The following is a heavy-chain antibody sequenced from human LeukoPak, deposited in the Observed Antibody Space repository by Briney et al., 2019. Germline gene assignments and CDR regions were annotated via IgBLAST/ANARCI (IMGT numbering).Heavy chain of an antibody. CDR3: ARDSTDYDFWSGPGNMDV. CDR1: GYTFTGYY. CDR2: INPNSGGT. V-gene: IGHV1-2*02. D-gene: IGHD3-3*01. Sequence: ASVKVSCKASGYTFTGYYMHWVRQAPGQGLEWMGWINPNSGGTNYAQKFQGRVTMTRDTSISTAYMELSRLRSDDTAVYYCARDSTDYDFWSGPGNMDVWGQGTTVTVSS. J-gene: IGHJ6*02.